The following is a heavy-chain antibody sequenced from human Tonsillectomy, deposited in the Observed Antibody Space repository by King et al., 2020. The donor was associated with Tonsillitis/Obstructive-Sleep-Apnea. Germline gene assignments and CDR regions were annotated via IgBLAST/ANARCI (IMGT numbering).Heavy chain of an antibody. V-gene: IGHV7-4-1*02. J-gene: IGHJ4*02. CDR2: INTHPVSP. CDR1: GYSFTYFA. Sequence: VQLVQSGSEFKKPGASVKISCKASGYSFTYFAMNWLLPAPTQGSEGMGWINTHPVSPTYAQGFAGRFVFSLDTSVTTAFLQISSLKAEDTAVYHCARAAEGSYDYWGQGTLVTVSS. CDR3: ARAAEGSYDY.